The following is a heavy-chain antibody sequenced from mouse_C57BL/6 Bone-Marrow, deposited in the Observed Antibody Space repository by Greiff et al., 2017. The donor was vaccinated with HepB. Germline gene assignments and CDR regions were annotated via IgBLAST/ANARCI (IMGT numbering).Heavy chain of an antibody. D-gene: IGHD1-1*01. CDR3: AREKDYEDAMDY. J-gene: IGHJ4*01. Sequence: QVQLQQSGAELVKPGASVKLSCKASGYTFTSYWMQWVKQRPGQGLEWIGEIDPSDSYTNYNQKFKGKATLTVDTSSSTAYMQLSSLTSEDSAVDYCAREKDYEDAMDYWGQGTSVTVSS. CDR1: GYTFTSYW. V-gene: IGHV1-50*01. CDR2: IDPSDSYT.